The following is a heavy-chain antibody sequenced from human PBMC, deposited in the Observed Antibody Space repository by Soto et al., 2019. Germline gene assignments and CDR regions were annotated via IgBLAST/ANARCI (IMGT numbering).Heavy chain of an antibody. Sequence: GGSLVLCCAASEFTFSTYALSWVRQAPGKGLEWVSAIIGGGDSTYYADSVKGRFTISRDNSKNTLNLQMNSLRAEDTAVYYCAKDLRTIDAFDIWAQGTMVTV. CDR1: EFTFSTYA. V-gene: IGHV3-23*01. CDR3: AKDLRTIDAFDI. CDR2: IIGGGDST. J-gene: IGHJ3*02. D-gene: IGHD3-10*01.